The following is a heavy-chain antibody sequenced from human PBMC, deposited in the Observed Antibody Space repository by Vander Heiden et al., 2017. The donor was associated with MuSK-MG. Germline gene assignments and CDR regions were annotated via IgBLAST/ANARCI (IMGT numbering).Heavy chain of an antibody. Sequence: EVQLLESGGGLVQPGGSLRLSCAASGFTFSSYAMSWVRQAPGKGLEWVSAISGGGGNTYYADSVKGRFTISRDNSKNTLYLQMSSLRAEDTAVYYCTKEGPNYYDSSGYPTDWGQGTLVTVSS. CDR1: GFTFSSYA. D-gene: IGHD3-22*01. J-gene: IGHJ4*02. CDR2: ISGGGGNT. V-gene: IGHV3-23*01. CDR3: TKEGPNYYDSSGYPTD.